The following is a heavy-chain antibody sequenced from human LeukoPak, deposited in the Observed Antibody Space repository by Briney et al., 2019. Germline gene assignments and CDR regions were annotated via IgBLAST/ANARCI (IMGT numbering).Heavy chain of an antibody. Sequence: PSETLSLTCTVSGGSISSYYWSWIRQPQGKGLEWIGYIYYSGTTNYNPSLKSRVTMSVDTYKNQFSLKLSFVTAEDTAVYYCARGYPALVRGVIIPDFWGQGTLVTVSS. D-gene: IGHD3-10*01. V-gene: IGHV4-59*01. J-gene: IGHJ4*02. CDR2: IYYSGTT. CDR1: GGSISSYY. CDR3: ARGYPALVRGVIIPDF.